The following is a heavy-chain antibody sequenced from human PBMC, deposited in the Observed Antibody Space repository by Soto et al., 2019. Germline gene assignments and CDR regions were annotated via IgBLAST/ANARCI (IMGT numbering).Heavy chain of an antibody. Sequence: SETLSLTCTVSGASISAHYWSWIRQPPGKGLEWLGYTYYNGRANYSPSLESRVTISLDTSKNQVSLKVSSVTAADSAVYYCARILIVGDYVDDFWGQGTLVTVSS. CDR1: GASISAHY. D-gene: IGHD4-17*01. CDR2: TYYNGRA. J-gene: IGHJ4*02. CDR3: ARILIVGDYVDDF. V-gene: IGHV4-59*11.